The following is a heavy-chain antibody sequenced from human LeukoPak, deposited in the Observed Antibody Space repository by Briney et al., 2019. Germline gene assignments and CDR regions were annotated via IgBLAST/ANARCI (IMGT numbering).Heavy chain of an antibody. J-gene: IGHJ4*02. CDR1: GYTFTSSW. CDR2: IYPADSDT. D-gene: IGHD2-15*01. V-gene: IGHV5-51*01. CDR3: ARRYCSGGTCYFDY. Sequence: GESLKISCQVSGYTFTSSWIGWLRQMPGKGLEWMGIIYPADSDTRYKPSFEGQVTISADKSISTAYLQWSSLKASDTAMYYCARRYCSGGTCYFDYWGQGTLVTVPS.